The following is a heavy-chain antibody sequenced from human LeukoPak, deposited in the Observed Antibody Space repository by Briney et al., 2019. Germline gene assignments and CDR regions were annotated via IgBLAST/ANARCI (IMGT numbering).Heavy chain of an antibody. CDR3: ARDGGQQLDWNLFDY. Sequence: WASVKVSCKASGYTFTGYYMHWVRQAPGQGLEWMGWINPNSGGTNYAQKFQGRVTMTRDTSISTAYMELSRLRSDDTAVYYCARDGGQQLDWNLFDYWGQGTLVTVSS. J-gene: IGHJ4*02. V-gene: IGHV1-2*02. CDR2: INPNSGGT. D-gene: IGHD6-13*01. CDR1: GYTFTGYY.